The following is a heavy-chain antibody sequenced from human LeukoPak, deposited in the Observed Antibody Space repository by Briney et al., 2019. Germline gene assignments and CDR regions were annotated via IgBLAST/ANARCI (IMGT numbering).Heavy chain of an antibody. CDR2: ISAYNGNT. CDR1: GYTFTSYG. J-gene: IGHJ4*02. Sequence: ASVKVSCKASGYTFTSYGISWVRQAPGQGLEWMGWISAYNGNTNYAQKLQGRVTMTTDTSTSTAYMELRSLRSDDTAVYYCARDSLYCSSTSRYPDLKDFDYWGQGTLVTVSS. V-gene: IGHV1-18*01. CDR3: ARDSLYCSSTSRYPDLKDFDY. D-gene: IGHD2-2*01.